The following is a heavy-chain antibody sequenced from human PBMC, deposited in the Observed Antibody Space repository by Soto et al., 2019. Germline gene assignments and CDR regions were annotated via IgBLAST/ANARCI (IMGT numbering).Heavy chain of an antibody. D-gene: IGHD4-17*01. Sequence: LTLSWAVCVGSYISGSYYSSWIRQPPGKGLEWIGYIYYSGSTNYNPSLKSRVTISVDTSKNQFSLKLSSVTAADTAVYYCANYPTTVTSDYWGQGTLVTVSS. V-gene: IGHV4-61*01. CDR2: IYYSGST. J-gene: IGHJ4*02. CDR1: VGSYISGSYY. CDR3: ANYPTTVTSDY.